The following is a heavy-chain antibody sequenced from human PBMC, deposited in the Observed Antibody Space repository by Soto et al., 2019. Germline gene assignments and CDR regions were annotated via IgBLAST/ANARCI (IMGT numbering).Heavy chain of an antibody. V-gene: IGHV4-59*01. J-gene: IGHJ6*02. CDR3: ARGRIVYYYGMDV. D-gene: IGHD2-15*01. CDR1: GGSISSYY. CDR2: IYYSGST. Sequence: SETLSLTCTVSGGSISSYYWSWIRQPPGKGLEWIGYIYYSGSTNYNPSLKSRVTISVDTSKNQFSLKLSSVTAADTAVYYCARGRIVYYYGMDVWGQGTTVTVSS.